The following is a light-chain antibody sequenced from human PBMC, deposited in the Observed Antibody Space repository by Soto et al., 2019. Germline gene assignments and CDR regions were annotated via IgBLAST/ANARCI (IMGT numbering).Light chain of an antibody. CDR3: CSYTSSTTLV. J-gene: IGLJ2*01. V-gene: IGLV2-14*01. Sequence: QSVLTQPASVSGSPGQSITTSCTGTSTDVGDYDYVSWYQQHPGKVPKLMIYNVSNRPSGVSNRFSGSKSGNTASLTISGLQAEDEADYYCCSYTSSTTLVFGGGTKLTVL. CDR1: STDVGDYDY. CDR2: NVS.